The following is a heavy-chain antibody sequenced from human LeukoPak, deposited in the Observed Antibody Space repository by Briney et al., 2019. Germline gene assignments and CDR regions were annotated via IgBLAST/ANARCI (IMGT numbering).Heavy chain of an antibody. D-gene: IGHD2-15*01. V-gene: IGHV3-13*01. CDR1: GFMFSNYD. CDR3: ARKRCSGGSCYDDAFDI. J-gene: IGHJ3*02. Sequence: PGGSLRLSCAASGFMFSNYDMHWVRHVSGKGLEWVSGIGSAGDTYYPGSVKGRFTISRENPKNSLSLEMNSLGVEDTVLYYCARKRCSGGSCYDDAFDIWGQGTMVTVSS. CDR2: IGSAGDT.